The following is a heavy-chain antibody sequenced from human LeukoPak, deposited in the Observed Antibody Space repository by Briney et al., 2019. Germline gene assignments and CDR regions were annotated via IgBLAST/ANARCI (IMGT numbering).Heavy chain of an antibody. Sequence: GRTLTLSCAASGFTFSSYGMHWVRQGPGKGLEWVAVISYDGSNNYYENSVEGRFTISRDNSKTALYLQMNSLRAEDTAVYYCAIVSVWGQGALVTVSS. CDR2: ISYDGSNN. V-gene: IGHV3-30*03. CDR3: AIVSV. CDR1: GFTFSSYG. J-gene: IGHJ4*02. D-gene: IGHD3-10*01.